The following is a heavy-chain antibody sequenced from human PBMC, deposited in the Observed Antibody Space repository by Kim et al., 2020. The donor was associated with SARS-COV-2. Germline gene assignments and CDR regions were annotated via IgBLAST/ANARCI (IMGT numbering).Heavy chain of an antibody. J-gene: IGHJ5*01. Sequence: TIDYADSVKGRITISRDNAKNTLFLQMHSLRVEDTAVYYCTTAGNFRFDSWGQGTLVTVSS. CDR2: TI. CDR3: TTAGNFRFDS. V-gene: IGHV3-74*01. D-gene: IGHD1-7*01.